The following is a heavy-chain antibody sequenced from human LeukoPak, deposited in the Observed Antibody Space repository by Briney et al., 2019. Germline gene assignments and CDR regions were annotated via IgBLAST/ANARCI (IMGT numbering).Heavy chain of an antibody. CDR3: AKDGVSSSVWAFDI. V-gene: IGHV3-7*01. D-gene: IGHD3-10*01. CDR2: IKEDGTEK. J-gene: IGHJ3*02. CDR1: GFTFSDFW. Sequence: GGSLRLSCAGSGFTFSDFWMTWVRQTPGKGLEWVANIKEDGTEKNLVDSVKGRFTISRDNSRNTLYLYMNSLRPEDSAVYYCAKDGVSSSVWAFDIWGQGTMVTVSS.